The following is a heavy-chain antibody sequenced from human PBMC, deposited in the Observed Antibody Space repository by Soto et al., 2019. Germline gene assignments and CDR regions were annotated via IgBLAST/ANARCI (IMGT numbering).Heavy chain of an antibody. CDR1: GYTFTGYY. J-gene: IGHJ6*02. CDR3: ARLTMVRGGELGMDV. V-gene: IGHV1-2*04. Sequence: QVQLVQSGAEVKKPGASVKVSCKASGYTFTGYYMHWVRQAPGQGLEWMGWINPNSGGTNYAQKFQGWVTMTRDTSISTAYMELSRLRSDDTAVYYCARLTMVRGGELGMDVWGQGTTVTVSS. CDR2: INPNSGGT. D-gene: IGHD3-10*01.